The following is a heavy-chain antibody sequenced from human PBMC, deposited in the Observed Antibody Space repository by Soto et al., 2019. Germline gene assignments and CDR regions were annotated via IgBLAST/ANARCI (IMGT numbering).Heavy chain of an antibody. V-gene: IGHV3-21*01. Sequence: GGSLRLSCAASGFTFSSYSMNWVRQAPGKGLEWVSSISSSSSYIYYADSVKGRFTISRDNAKNSLYLQMNSLRAEDTAVYYCARDRGIVGATLYFDLWGRGTLVTVSS. J-gene: IGHJ2*01. CDR3: ARDRGIVGATLYFDL. CDR1: GFTFSSYS. D-gene: IGHD1-26*01. CDR2: ISSSSSYI.